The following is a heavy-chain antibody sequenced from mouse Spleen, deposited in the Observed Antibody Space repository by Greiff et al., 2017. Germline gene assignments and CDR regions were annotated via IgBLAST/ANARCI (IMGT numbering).Heavy chain of an antibody. CDR2: IHPNSGST. J-gene: IGHJ4*01. D-gene: IGHD5-1*01. CDR1: GYTFTSYW. V-gene: IGHV1-64*01. CDR3: ARTYLYAMDY. Sequence: QVQLQQPGAELVKPGASVKLSCKASGYTFTSYWMHWVKQRPGQGLEWIGMIHPNSGSTNYNEKFKSKATLTVDRSSGTAYMQLSSLTSEDSAVYYCARTYLYAMDYWGQGTSVTVSS.